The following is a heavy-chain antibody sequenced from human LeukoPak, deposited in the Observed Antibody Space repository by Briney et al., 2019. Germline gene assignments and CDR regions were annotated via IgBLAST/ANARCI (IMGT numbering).Heavy chain of an antibody. D-gene: IGHD6-13*01. Sequence: SVKVSCKASGGTFSSYAISWVRQAPGQGLEWMGGIIPIFGTANYTQKFQGRVTITADESTSTAYMELSSLRSADTAVYYCASTTPPPIAAPGTRGLGYYGMDVWGQGTTVTVSS. CDR1: GGTFSSYA. CDR2: IIPIFGTA. V-gene: IGHV1-69*13. J-gene: IGHJ6*02. CDR3: ASTTPPPIAAPGTRGLGYYGMDV.